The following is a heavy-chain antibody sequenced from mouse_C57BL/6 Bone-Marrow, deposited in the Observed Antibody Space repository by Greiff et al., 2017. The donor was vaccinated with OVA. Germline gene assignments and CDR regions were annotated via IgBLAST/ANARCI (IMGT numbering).Heavy chain of an antibody. J-gene: IGHJ1*03. D-gene: IGHD1-1*01. CDR2: IDPSDSET. V-gene: IGHV1-52*01. CDR3: ARQITTVVAPNWYFDV. CDR1: GYTFTSYW. Sequence: QVQLQQPGAELVRPGSSVKLSCKASGYTFTSYWMHWVKQRPIQGLEWIGNIDPSDSETHYNQKFKDKATLTVDKSSSTAYMQLSSLTSEDSAVYYCARQITTVVAPNWYFDVWGTGTTVTVSS.